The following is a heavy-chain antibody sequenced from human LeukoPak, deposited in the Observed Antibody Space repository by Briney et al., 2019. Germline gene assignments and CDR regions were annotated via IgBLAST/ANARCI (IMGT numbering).Heavy chain of an antibody. CDR2: INHSGST. CDR1: GGSFSGYY. V-gene: IGHV4-34*01. D-gene: IGHD3-3*01. Sequence: SETLSLTCAVYGGSFSGYYWSWIRQPPGKGLEWIGEINHSGSTNYNPSLKGRVTISVDTSKNQFSLKLSSVTAADTAVYYCAQGARYYDFWSGYYTDPVFLAYWGQGTLVTVSS. J-gene: IGHJ4*02. CDR3: AQGARYYDFWSGYYTDPVFLAY.